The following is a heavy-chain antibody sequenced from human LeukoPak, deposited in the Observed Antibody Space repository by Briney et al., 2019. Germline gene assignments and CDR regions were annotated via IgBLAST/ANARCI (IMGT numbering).Heavy chain of an antibody. V-gene: IGHV4-38-2*02. CDR3: ARVRYNWNRDFDY. J-gene: IGHJ4*02. CDR2: IFHTGST. Sequence: SETLSLTCTVSGYSLTSGHFWGWIRQPPGKGLEWIGSIFHTGSTYYNPSLKSRVTFSVDTSKNQLSLRLNSVTAADTALYYCARVRYNWNRDFDYWGQGTLVTVSS. CDR1: GYSLTSGHF. D-gene: IGHD1-20*01.